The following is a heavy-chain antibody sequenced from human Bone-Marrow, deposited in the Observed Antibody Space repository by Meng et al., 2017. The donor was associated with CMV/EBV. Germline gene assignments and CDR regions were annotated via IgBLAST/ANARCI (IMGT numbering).Heavy chain of an antibody. V-gene: IGHV3-30*04. CDR3: ARGEWELEFGY. CDR2: ISYDGSNK. D-gene: IGHD1-26*01. J-gene: IGHJ4*02. CDR1: GFTFSSYA. Sequence: GESLKISRAASGFTFSSYAMHWVRQAPGKGLEWVAVISYDGSNKYYADSVKGRFTISRDNSKNTLYLQMNSLRAEDTAVYYCARGEWELEFGYWGQGTLVTVSS.